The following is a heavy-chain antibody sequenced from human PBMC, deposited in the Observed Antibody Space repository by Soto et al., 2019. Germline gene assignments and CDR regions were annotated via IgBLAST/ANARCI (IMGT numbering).Heavy chain of an antibody. D-gene: IGHD3-22*01. Sequence: QVQPVESGGGVVQPGRSLRLSCAASGFTFSSYAMHWVRQAPGKGLEWVAVISYDGSNKYYADSVKGRFTISRDNSKNTLYLQMNSLRAEDTAVYYCARDRVIVVTYYFDYWGQGTLVTVSS. J-gene: IGHJ4*02. CDR1: GFTFSSYA. V-gene: IGHV3-30-3*01. CDR2: ISYDGSNK. CDR3: ARDRVIVVTYYFDY.